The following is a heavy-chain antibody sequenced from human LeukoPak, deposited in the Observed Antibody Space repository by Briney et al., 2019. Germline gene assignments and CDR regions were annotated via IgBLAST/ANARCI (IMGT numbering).Heavy chain of an antibody. V-gene: IGHV3-66*01. J-gene: IGHJ1*01. Sequence: PGRSLRLSCAASGFTVRSNYMSWVRQAPGKGLEWVSIIYSGGSTYYADSVKGRFTISRDNSKNTLYLQMDSLRAEDKAVYYCARLNYYDSSGYQAAEYFQHWGQGTLVTVSS. D-gene: IGHD3-22*01. CDR2: IYSGGST. CDR3: ARLNYYDSSGYQAAEYFQH. CDR1: GFTVRSNY.